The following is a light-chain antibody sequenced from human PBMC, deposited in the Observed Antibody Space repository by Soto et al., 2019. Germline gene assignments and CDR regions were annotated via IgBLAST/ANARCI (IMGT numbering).Light chain of an antibody. J-gene: IGKJ1*01. CDR1: QSVSNF. Sequence: EIVLTQSQATLSLSPGEKATLTCRASQSVSNFLAWYQHKPGQAPRLLIYDASIRAAGVPARFSGSGSGTDFSLTISSLEPEDFAIYYCQQRSIWPPWTFGQGTKVDI. CDR2: DAS. CDR3: QQRSIWPPWT. V-gene: IGKV3-11*01.